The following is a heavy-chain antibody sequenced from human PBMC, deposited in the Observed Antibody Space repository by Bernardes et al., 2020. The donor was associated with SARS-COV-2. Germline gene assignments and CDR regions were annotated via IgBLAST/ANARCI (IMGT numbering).Heavy chain of an antibody. CDR1: GGSISSIDHY. Sequence: SETLSLTCAVSGGSISSIDHYWGWVRQPPGKGLEWIGDIYSTGSTYYNPSLKSRVTISVDTSTNQIFLKLTYVTAADTAVFYCARRIAGSFHFWGQGTLVTVSS. CDR2: IYSTGST. CDR3: ARRIAGSFHF. J-gene: IGHJ4*02. D-gene: IGHD1-26*01. V-gene: IGHV4-39*01.